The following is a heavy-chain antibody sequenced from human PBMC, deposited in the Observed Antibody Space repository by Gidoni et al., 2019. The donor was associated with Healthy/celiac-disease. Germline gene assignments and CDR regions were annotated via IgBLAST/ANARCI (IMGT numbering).Heavy chain of an antibody. J-gene: IGHJ4*02. V-gene: IGHV3-53*01. D-gene: IGHD3-22*01. CDR2: IYSGGST. CDR1: GFTVSSNY. Sequence: EVQLVESGGGLIQPGGSLRLSCAASGFTVSSNYLSWVRQAPWKGLEWVSVIYSGGSTYYADSVKGRFTISRDNSKITLYLQMNSLRAEATAVYYCARVKDGMIVPHYWGQGTLVTVSS. CDR3: ARVKDGMIVPHY.